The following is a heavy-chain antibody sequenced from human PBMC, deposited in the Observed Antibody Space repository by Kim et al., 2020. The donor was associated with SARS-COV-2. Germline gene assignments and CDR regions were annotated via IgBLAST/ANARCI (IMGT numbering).Heavy chain of an antibody. J-gene: IGHJ4*02. CDR2: LYSSGST. D-gene: IGHD2-15*01. V-gene: IGHV3-53*01. CDR3: CRHKTVTSSSSLVDY. Sequence: GGSLRLSCAASGFTVSSNDMNWVRQAPGEGLEWVSVLYSSGSTHYYAAVGGRFSISRNHSSNTMHYQLNNLIIADAAADYYCRHKTVTSSSSLVDYCGQ. CDR1: GFTVSSND.